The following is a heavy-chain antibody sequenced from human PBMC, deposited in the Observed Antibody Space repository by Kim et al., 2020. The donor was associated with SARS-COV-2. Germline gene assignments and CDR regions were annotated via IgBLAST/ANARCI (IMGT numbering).Heavy chain of an antibody. CDR2: ISHDGSNK. Sequence: GGSLRLSCAASGFTFSSYGMNWVRQAPGKGLEWVAGISHDGSNKDYADYVKGRFTISRDNSKNTLYLQMNSLRAEDTAVYYCARGGAYCGGDCYLMDGWGRGTTVTVSS. CDR1: GFTFSSYG. CDR3: ARGGAYCGGDCYLMDG. J-gene: IGHJ6*01. V-gene: IGHV3-33*05. D-gene: IGHD2-21*01.